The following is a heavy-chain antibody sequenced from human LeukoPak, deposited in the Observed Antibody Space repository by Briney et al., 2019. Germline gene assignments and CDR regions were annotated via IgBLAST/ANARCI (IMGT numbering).Heavy chain of an antibody. CDR2: IYHSGST. D-gene: IGHD3-22*01. J-gene: IGHJ4*02. CDR1: GGSISISNW. V-gene: IGHV4-4*03. CDR3: ASRLYDSARNFDY. Sequence: PPETLPLTCAVSGGSISISNWWSWVRQPPGKGLEWIGEIYHSGSTNYNPSLKSRVTISVDKSKNQFSLRLSSVTAADTAVYYCASRLYDSARNFDYWGQGTLVTVSS.